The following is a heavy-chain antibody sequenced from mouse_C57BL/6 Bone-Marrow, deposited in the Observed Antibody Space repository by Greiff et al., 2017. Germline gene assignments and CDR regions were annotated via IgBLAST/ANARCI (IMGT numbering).Heavy chain of an antibody. V-gene: IGHV1-64*01. CDR2: IHPNSGST. CDR1: GYTFTSYW. Sequence: QVQLQQPGAELVKPGASVKLSCKASGYTFTSYWMHWVKQRPGQGLEWIGMIHPNSGSTNYNEKFKSKATLTVDKSSSTAYMQLSSLTSEDSAVYYCARGRYYGSSYPWYFDVWGTGTTVTVSS. D-gene: IGHD1-1*01. CDR3: ARGRYYGSSYPWYFDV. J-gene: IGHJ1*03.